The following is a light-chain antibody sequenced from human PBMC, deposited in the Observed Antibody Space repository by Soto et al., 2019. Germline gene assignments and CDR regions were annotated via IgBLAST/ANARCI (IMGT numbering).Light chain of an antibody. Sequence: AIRMTQSPSSLSASTGDRVTITCRASQGISSYLAWYQQKPGKAPKLLIYAASTLQSGVPSRFSGSGSGTDFTLTISCLQSEDFALYYCQQYNNWPPITFGQGTRLEIK. CDR2: AAS. CDR1: QGISSY. CDR3: QQYNNWPPIT. V-gene: IGKV1-8*01. J-gene: IGKJ5*01.